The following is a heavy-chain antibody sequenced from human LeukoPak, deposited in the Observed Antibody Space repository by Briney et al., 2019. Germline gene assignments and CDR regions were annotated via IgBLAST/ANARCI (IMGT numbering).Heavy chain of an antibody. J-gene: IGHJ2*01. D-gene: IGHD3-16*01. V-gene: IGHV4-30-4*08. CDR1: GGSISSGDYY. CDR2: IYYSGST. Sequence: SETLSLTCTVSGGSISSGDYYWSWIRQPPGKGLEWIGYIYYSGSTYYSPSLKSRVTISVDTSKNQFSLKLSSVTAADTAVYYCARGGATWGLRWYFDLWGRGTLVTVSS. CDR3: ARGGATWGLRWYFDL.